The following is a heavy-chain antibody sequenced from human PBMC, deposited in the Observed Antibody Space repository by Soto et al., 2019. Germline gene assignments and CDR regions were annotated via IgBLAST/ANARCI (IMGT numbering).Heavy chain of an antibody. Sequence: GASVKVSCKASGGTFSSYASSWVRQAPGQGLEWMGGIIPIFGTANYAQKFQGRVTITADESTSTAYMELSSLRSEDTAVYYCARGPRAGGYGMDVWGQGTTVTVSS. D-gene: IGHD3-10*01. CDR1: GGTFSSYA. CDR2: IIPIFGTA. V-gene: IGHV1-69*13. CDR3: ARGPRAGGYGMDV. J-gene: IGHJ6*02.